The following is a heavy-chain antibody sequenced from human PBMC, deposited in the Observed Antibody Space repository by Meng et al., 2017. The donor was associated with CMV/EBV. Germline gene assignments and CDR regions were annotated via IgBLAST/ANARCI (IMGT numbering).Heavy chain of an antibody. D-gene: IGHD2-15*01. CDR1: GGSFSGYD. Sequence: QVPVQRGGAGLLKPSETLPLTCALYGGSFSGYDWSWIRQPPGKGLEWIGEINHSGSTNYNPSLKSRVTISVDTSKNQFSLKLSSVTAADTAVYYCASSLTYPDYWGQGTLVTVSS. CDR3: ASSLTYPDY. CDR2: INHSGST. J-gene: IGHJ4*02. V-gene: IGHV4-34*01.